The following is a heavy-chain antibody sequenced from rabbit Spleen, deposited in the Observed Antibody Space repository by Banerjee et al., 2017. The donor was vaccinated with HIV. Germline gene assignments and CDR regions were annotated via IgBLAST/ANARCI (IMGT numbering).Heavy chain of an antibody. Sequence: QSLVESGGDLVKPGASLTLTCTASGFFFSSGYYICWVGQTPGKGLEWNACIDGSDGATYSESWAKGRFTGSKTSSTTVTIQMTSLAAADTGAYFCASDYNDGGWAPNLWGQGTLVTVS. CDR3: ASDYNDGGWAPNL. CDR1: GFFFSSGYY. D-gene: IGHD6-1*01. V-gene: IGHV1S40*01. J-gene: IGHJ4*01. CDR2: IDGSDGAT.